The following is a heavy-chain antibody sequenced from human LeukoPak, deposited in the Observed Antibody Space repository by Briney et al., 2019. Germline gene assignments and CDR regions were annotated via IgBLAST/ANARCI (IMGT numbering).Heavy chain of an antibody. Sequence: SETLSLTCTVSGXSITSFYGNWIRQSPGKGLEWIGSIYYNGDTNYNPSLKSRVSISIDTSKTHFSLKLSSVTPADTAVYYCARRNAFDIWSQGTMVTVSS. V-gene: IGHV4-59*01. CDR1: GXSITSFY. CDR3: ARRNAFDI. J-gene: IGHJ3*02. CDR2: IYYNGDT.